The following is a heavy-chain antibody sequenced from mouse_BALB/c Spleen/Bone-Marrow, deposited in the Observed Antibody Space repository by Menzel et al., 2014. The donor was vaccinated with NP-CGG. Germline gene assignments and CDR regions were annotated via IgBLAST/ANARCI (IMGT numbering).Heavy chain of an antibody. CDR1: GYTFTTYW. CDR2: INPTTGYT. CDR3: ARSTGAMDY. Sequence: VQLQQSGAELAKPGASVKMSCKASGYTFTTYWMHWVKQRPGQGLEGIGFINPTTGYTECNQNFKDKASLTADKSSSTAYMQLSSLTSEDSAAYYCARSTGAMDYWGQGTSVTVSS. J-gene: IGHJ4*01. V-gene: IGHV1-7*01. D-gene: IGHD3-2*01.